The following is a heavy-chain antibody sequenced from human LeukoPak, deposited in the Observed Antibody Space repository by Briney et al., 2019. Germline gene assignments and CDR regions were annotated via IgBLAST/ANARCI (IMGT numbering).Heavy chain of an antibody. CDR2: TYYRSKWHN. J-gene: IGHJ4*02. CDR3: VRLVGRDIDY. Sequence: SQTLSLTCAISGDSVSNKNTAWNWIRQSPSRGLEWLGRTYYRSKWHNTYAASVKSRITINPDTSKNQFSLRLNSVTPEDTAVYFCVRLVGRDIDYWGQGTLVTVSS. D-gene: IGHD5-12*01. V-gene: IGHV6-1*01. CDR1: GDSVSNKNTA.